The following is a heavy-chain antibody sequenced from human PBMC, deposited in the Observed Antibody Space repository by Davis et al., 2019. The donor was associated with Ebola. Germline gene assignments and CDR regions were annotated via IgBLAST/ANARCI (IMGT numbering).Heavy chain of an antibody. J-gene: IGHJ4*02. D-gene: IGHD6-19*01. V-gene: IGHV3-23*01. CDR3: AKDVRPDSGWDIDY. CDR2: IFGSAAET. CDR1: GFTFGTYS. Sequence: GESLKISCAASGFTFGTYSMNWIRQAPGKGLEWVAAIFGSAAETFYADSVRGRFTISRDNSKDTLYLHMNSLRSVDTAIYYCAKDVRPDSGWDIDYWGQGTLVTVSS.